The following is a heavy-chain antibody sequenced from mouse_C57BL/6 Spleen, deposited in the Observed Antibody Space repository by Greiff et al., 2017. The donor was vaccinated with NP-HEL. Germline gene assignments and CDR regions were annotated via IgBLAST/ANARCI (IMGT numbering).Heavy chain of an antibody. J-gene: IGHJ2*01. D-gene: IGHD2-5*01. Sequence: VQLQQSGPELVKPGASVKISCKASGYSFTGYYMNWVKQSPEKSLEWIGEINPSTGGTTYNQKFKAKATLTVDKSSSTAYMQLKSLTSEDSAVYYCARSYYSNYVYYFDYWGQGTTLTVSS. V-gene: IGHV1-42*01. CDR1: GYSFTGYY. CDR2: INPSTGGT. CDR3: ARSYYSNYVYYFDY.